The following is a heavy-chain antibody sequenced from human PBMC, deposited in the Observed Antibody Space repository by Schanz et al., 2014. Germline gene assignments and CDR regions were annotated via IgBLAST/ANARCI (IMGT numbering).Heavy chain of an antibody. CDR2: ILGLASTT. V-gene: IGHV3-23*01. D-gene: IGHD3-10*01. CDR1: GFAFSSYG. Sequence: EVQLLESGGGLVQPGGSLRLSCLASGFAFSSYGMNWLRQAPGKGLEWVSAILGLASTTYYADSVKGRFTISRDNSRDTVYLQMNSLRADDTAMYYCARWFLIRGVILDSWGQGTLVTVSS. CDR3: ARWFLIRGVILDS. J-gene: IGHJ4*02.